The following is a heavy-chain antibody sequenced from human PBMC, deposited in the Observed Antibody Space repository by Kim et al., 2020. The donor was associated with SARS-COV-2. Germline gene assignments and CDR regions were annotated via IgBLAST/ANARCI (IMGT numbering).Heavy chain of an antibody. J-gene: IGHJ4*02. CDR3: ARDGFSSYYGTGSCLDY. Sequence: GGSLRLSCAASGFTFSSYWMHWVRQAPGKGLVWVSRINSDGSSTSYADSVKGRFTISRDNAKNTLYLQMNSLRAEDTAVYYCARDGFSSYYGTGSCLDYWGQESLVTVSS. V-gene: IGHV3-74*01. CDR1: GFTFSSYW. CDR2: INSDGSST. D-gene: IGHD3-10*01.